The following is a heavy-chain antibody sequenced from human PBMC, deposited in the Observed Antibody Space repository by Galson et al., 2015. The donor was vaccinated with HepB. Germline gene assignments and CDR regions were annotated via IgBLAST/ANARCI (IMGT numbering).Heavy chain of an antibody. CDR2: IIPILGIA. V-gene: IGHV1-69*02. CDR1: GGTFSSYT. Sequence: SVKVSCKASGGTFSSYTISWVRQAPGQGLEWMGRIIPILGIANYAQKFQGRVTITADKSTSTAYMELSSLRSEDTAVYYCASGYCSGGSCYLVDYWGQGTLVTVSS. D-gene: IGHD2-15*01. J-gene: IGHJ4*02. CDR3: ASGYCSGGSCYLVDY.